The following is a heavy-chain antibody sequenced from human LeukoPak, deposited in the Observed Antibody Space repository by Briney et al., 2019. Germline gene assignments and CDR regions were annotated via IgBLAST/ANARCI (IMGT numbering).Heavy chain of an antibody. CDR2: ITGRGTNT. V-gene: IGHV3-23*01. CDR1: GFTFSSYS. J-gene: IGHJ1*01. Sequence: PGGSLRLSCVASGFTFSSYSMNWVRQAPGKGLEWVASITGRGTNTYYADAVKGRFTISRDNSRNTVFLQMSSLTVDDTAVYYCANLQYWGQGSLVVVS. CDR3: ANLQY.